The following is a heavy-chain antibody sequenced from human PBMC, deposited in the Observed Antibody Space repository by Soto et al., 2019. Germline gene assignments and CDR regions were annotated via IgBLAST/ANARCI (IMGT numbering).Heavy chain of an antibody. CDR2: IYYDGST. Sequence: SETLSLTCTVSGGSISTYYWSWIRQPPGKGLEWIGYIYYDGSTSYNPSLRSRVTISVDTSKNQFSLILSSVTSADTAVYYCARHFSVDYFDYWGQGALVTVSS. CDR1: GGSISTYY. J-gene: IGHJ4*02. V-gene: IGHV4-59*01. CDR3: ARHFSVDYFDY.